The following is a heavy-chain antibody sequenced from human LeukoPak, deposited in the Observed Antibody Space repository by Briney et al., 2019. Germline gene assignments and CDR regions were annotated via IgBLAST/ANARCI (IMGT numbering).Heavy chain of an antibody. CDR2: INHSGST. CDR3: ARVFKYDFWSGYPSAGNWFDP. Sequence: PSETLSLTCAVYGGSFSGYYWSWIRQPPGKGLGWIGEINHSGSTNYNPSLKSRVTISVDTSKNQFSLKLSSVTAADTAVYYCARVFKYDFWSGYPSAGNWFDPWGQGTLVTVSS. J-gene: IGHJ5*02. CDR1: GGSFSGYY. D-gene: IGHD3-3*01. V-gene: IGHV4-34*01.